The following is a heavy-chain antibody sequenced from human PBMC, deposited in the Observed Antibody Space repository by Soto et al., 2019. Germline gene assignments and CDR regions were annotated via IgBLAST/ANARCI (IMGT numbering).Heavy chain of an antibody. CDR2: IYYSGST. D-gene: IGHD2-21*02. Sequence: PSETLSLTCTVSGGSISSSSYYWGWIRQPPGKGLEWIGSIYYSGSTYYNPSLKSRVTISVDTSKNQFSLNLNSVTAADTAVYYCAREGRSTAYLDAWGQGSLVTVSS. CDR3: AREGRSTAYLDA. CDR1: GGSISSSSYY. J-gene: IGHJ4*02. V-gene: IGHV4-39*07.